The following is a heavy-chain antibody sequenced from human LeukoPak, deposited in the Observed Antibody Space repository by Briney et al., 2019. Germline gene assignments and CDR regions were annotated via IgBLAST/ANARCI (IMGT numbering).Heavy chain of an antibody. Sequence: ASVKVSCKASGYTFTSYYMHWVRQAPGQGLEWMGTINPSGGSTSYAQKFQGRVTMTRDTSTSTVYMELSSLRSEDTAVYYCARVPGSDSSSWANWFDPWGQGTLVTVSS. J-gene: IGHJ5*02. D-gene: IGHD6-13*01. V-gene: IGHV1-46*01. CDR3: ARVPGSDSSSWANWFDP. CDR1: GYTFTSYY. CDR2: INPSGGST.